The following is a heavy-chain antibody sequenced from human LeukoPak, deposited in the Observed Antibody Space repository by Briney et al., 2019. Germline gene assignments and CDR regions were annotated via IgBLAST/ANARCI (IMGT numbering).Heavy chain of an antibody. D-gene: IGHD4-17*01. Sequence: PGGSLRLSCAASGFTFSTYAMSWVRQAPGKGLEWVSAFSGSGGNTYYADSVKGRFTISRDNSKNTLYLQMNSLRAEDTAVYYCAKDLYDYVDPNWFDPWGQGTLVTVSS. V-gene: IGHV3-23*01. CDR1: GFTFSTYA. J-gene: IGHJ5*02. CDR3: AKDLYDYVDPNWFDP. CDR2: FSGSGGNT.